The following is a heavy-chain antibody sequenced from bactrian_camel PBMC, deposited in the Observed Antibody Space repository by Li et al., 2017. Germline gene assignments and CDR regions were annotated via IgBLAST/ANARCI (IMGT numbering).Heavy chain of an antibody. CDR1: GSQHT. Sequence: HVQLVESGGGSVQAGGSLKLSCVVSGSQHTMAWFRQAPGKEREGVAAIGQHGDTSYADSVKGRFTISRDNTRNTLYLQMNSLKPEDTAMYYCVVDYGFCLAYSMPKATYWGQGTRSPS. CDR3: VVDYGFCLAYSMPKATY. D-gene: IGHD3*01. J-gene: IGHJ4*01. CDR2: IGQHGDT. V-gene: IGHV3S53*01.